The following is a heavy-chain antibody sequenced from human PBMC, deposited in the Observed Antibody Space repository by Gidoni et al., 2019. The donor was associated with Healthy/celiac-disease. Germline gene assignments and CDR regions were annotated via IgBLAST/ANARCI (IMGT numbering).Heavy chain of an antibody. D-gene: IGHD3-22*01. Sequence: QLQLQESGPGLVKPSETLSLTCTVSGGSISRTSYSWGWIRQPPGKGLEWIGSIYYSGSTYYNPSLKSRVTISVDTSKNQFSLKLSSVTAADTAVYYCARGSTMIVVVIGEATGFDPWGQGTLVTVSS. CDR2: IYYSGST. J-gene: IGHJ5*02. CDR1: GGSISRTSYS. CDR3: ARGSTMIVVVIGEATGFDP. V-gene: IGHV4-39*07.